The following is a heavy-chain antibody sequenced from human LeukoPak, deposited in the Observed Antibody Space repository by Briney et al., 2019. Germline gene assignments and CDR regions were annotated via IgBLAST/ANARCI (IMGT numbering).Heavy chain of an antibody. CDR3: ARSDGGGGSFYYY. D-gene: IGHD1-26*01. V-gene: IGHV3-74*01. CDR2: IRGDGNSI. Sequence: QPGGSLRLSCAASGFSFSTYWMHWVRQAPGKGLVWVSRIRGDGNSINYADSVKGRFTISRDNAKNTLYLQMNSLRAEDTAVYFCARSDGGGGSFYYYWGQGTLVTVSS. CDR1: GFSFSTYW. J-gene: IGHJ4*02.